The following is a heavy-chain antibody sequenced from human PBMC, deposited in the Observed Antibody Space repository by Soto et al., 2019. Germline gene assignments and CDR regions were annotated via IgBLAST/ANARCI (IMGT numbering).Heavy chain of an antibody. Sequence: SETLSLTCTVSGGSISSYYLSWMRQPPGKGLGWIGYIYYSGSTNYNPSLKSRVTISVDTSKNQFSLKLSSVTAADTAVYYCARGRLLDYYYYYGMDVWGQGTTVTVYS. J-gene: IGHJ6*02. CDR1: GGSISSYY. D-gene: IGHD3-22*01. V-gene: IGHV4-59*01. CDR3: ARGRLLDYYYYYGMDV. CDR2: IYYSGST.